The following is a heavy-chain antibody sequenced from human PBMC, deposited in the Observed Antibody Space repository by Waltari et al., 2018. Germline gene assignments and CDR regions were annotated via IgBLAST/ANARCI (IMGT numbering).Heavy chain of an antibody. CDR3: AKDPTPGSPDI. CDR2: ISWNSGSI. J-gene: IGHJ3*02. V-gene: IGHV3-9*01. D-gene: IGHD3-10*01. Sequence: EVQLVESGGAWVQPAGPRSPPCAASGFPFVDYPMHWVRQAPGKGLEWVSGISWNSGSIGYADSVKGRFTISRDNAKNSLYLQMNSLRAEDTALYYCAKDPTPGSPDIWGQGTMVTVSS. CDR1: GFPFVDYP.